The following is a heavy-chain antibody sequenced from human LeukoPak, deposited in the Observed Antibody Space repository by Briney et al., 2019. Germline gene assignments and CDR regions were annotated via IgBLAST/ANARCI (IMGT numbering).Heavy chain of an antibody. CDR3: ARENIAAAGSFDY. CDR1: GFTFSSYA. Sequence: GGSLRLSCAASGFTFSSYAMHWVCQAPGKGLEYVSAISSNGGSTYYANSVKGRFTISRDNSKNTLYLQMGSLRAEDMAVYYCARENIAAAGSFDYWAREPWSPSPQ. CDR2: ISSNGGST. V-gene: IGHV3-64*01. J-gene: IGHJ4*02. D-gene: IGHD6-13*01.